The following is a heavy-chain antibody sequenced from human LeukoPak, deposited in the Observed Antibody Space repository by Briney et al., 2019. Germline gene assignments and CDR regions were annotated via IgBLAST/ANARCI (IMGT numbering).Heavy chain of an antibody. CDR3: ASTPKYCSSTSCHYYYYFMDV. CDR2: IYTSGST. V-gene: IGHV4-4*09. D-gene: IGHD2-2*01. J-gene: IGHJ6*03. CDR1: GGSISSYY. Sequence: SETLSLTCTVSGGSISSYYWSWIRQPPGKGLEWIGYIYTSGSTNYNPSLKSRVTISVDTSKNQFSLKLSSVTAADTAVYYCASTPKYCSSTSCHYYYYFMDVWGKGTTVTVSS.